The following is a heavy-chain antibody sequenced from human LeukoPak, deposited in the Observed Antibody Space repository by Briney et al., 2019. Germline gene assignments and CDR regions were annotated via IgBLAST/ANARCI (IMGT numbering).Heavy chain of an antibody. J-gene: IGHJ3*02. Sequence: GRSLRLSCAASGFTFSSYAMHWVRQAPGKGLEWVAVISYDGSNKYYADSVKGRFTISRDNSKNTLYLQMNSLRAEDTAVYYCARGVGWLGAFDIWGQGTMVTVSS. CDR1: GFTFSSYA. D-gene: IGHD5-12*01. CDR2: ISYDGSNK. CDR3: ARGVGWLGAFDI. V-gene: IGHV3-30-3*01.